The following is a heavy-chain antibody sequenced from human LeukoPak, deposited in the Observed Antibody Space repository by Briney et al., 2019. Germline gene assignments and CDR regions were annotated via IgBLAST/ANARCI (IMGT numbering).Heavy chain of an antibody. V-gene: IGHV3-21*01. D-gene: IGHD6-13*01. Sequence: PGGSLRLSCAASGFTFSSYSMNWGRPAPRKGLECGSSISSSSSYIYYADSVKGRFTISRDNAKNSLYLQMNSLRAEDTAVYHCARDPHYSSSLGDFDYWGQGTLVTVSS. J-gene: IGHJ4*02. CDR1: GFTFSSYS. CDR3: ARDPHYSSSLGDFDY. CDR2: ISSSSSYI.